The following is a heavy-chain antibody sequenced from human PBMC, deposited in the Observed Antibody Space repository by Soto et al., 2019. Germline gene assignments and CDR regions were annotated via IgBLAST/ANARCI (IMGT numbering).Heavy chain of an antibody. D-gene: IGHD3-3*01. Sequence: QVQLVQSGAEVKKPVASVKLSCKASAYTFTSYGISWVRQAPGQGLAWMGWISAYNGNTNYAQKLQGRVTMTTDTSTSTAYMELRSLRSDDTAVYYCARAHSLRFLSAFDIWGQGTMVTVSS. CDR3: ARAHSLRFLSAFDI. CDR1: AYTFTSYG. V-gene: IGHV1-18*01. J-gene: IGHJ3*02. CDR2: ISAYNGNT.